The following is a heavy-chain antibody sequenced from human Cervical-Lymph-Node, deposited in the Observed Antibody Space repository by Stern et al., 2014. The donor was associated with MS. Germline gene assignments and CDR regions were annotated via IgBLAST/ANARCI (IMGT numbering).Heavy chain of an antibody. Sequence: EVQLVESGGDLVKPGGSLRLSCAASGFTFSIAWMTWVRQVPGKGLEWVGHIKSKISGETTDYAASVKGRFTISRDDSKNTLYLQMNSLKIEDTAVYYCTTIRSVSCYSLDYWGQGTLVTVAS. CDR2: IKSKISGETT. J-gene: IGHJ4*02. D-gene: IGHD2-2*01. CDR1: GFTFSIAW. V-gene: IGHV3-15*01. CDR3: TTIRSVSCYSLDY.